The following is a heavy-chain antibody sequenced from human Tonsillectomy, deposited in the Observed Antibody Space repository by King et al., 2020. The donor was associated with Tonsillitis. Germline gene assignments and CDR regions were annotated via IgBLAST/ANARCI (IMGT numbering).Heavy chain of an antibody. J-gene: IGHJ5*02. CDR1: GGSISSGGYS. CDR3: ARAAGDYDWFDP. V-gene: IGHV4-30-2*01. Sequence: QLQESGSGLVKPSQTLSLTCAVSGGSISSGGYSWSWIRQPPGKGLEWIGYIYHSGSTYYNPSLKSRVTISVDRSKNQFSLKLSSVTAADTAVYYCARAAGDYDWFDPRGQGTLVTVSS. CDR2: IYHSGST. D-gene: IGHD4-17*01.